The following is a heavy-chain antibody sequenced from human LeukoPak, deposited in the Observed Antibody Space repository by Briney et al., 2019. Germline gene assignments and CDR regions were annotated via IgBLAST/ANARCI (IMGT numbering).Heavy chain of an antibody. D-gene: IGHD3-22*01. Sequence: SVKVSCKASGGTFSSYASSWVRQAPGQGLEWMGRIIPILGIANYAQKFQGRVTITADRSTSTAYMELSSLRSEDTAVYYCARDPNYYDSSGYYDYWGQGTLVTVSS. CDR2: IIPILGIA. CDR3: ARDPNYYDSSGYYDY. CDR1: GGTFSSYA. J-gene: IGHJ4*02. V-gene: IGHV1-69*04.